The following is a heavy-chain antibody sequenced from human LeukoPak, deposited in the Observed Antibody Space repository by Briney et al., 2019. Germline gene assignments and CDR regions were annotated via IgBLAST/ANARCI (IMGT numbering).Heavy chain of an antibody. D-gene: IGHD3-3*01. V-gene: IGHV3-74*01. CDR1: GFTFSNYW. CDR3: ARDQYDTWSRRGNFDS. CDR2: VYTDGSST. J-gene: IGHJ4*02. Sequence: GGPLRVSCAASGFTFSNYWMRWVRQAPGKGLVWVSRVYTDGSSTNYADSVKGRFTISRDNAKNTLYLQMNSLRVEDTAVFYCARDQYDTWSRRGNFDSWGQGTLVIVPS.